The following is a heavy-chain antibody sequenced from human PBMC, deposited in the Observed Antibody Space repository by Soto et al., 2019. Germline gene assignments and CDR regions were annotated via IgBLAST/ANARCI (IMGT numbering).Heavy chain of an antibody. CDR2: INAGNGNT. J-gene: IGHJ6*02. CDR3: ARDRTEELWFGTYGMDV. D-gene: IGHD3-10*01. V-gene: IGHV1-3*01. CDR1: GYTFTSYA. Sequence: ASVKVSCKASGYTFTSYAMHWVRQAPGQRLEWMGWINAGNGNTKYSQKFQGRVTITRDTSASTAYTELSSLRSEDTAVYYCARDRTEELWFGTYGMDVWGQGTKVTVSS.